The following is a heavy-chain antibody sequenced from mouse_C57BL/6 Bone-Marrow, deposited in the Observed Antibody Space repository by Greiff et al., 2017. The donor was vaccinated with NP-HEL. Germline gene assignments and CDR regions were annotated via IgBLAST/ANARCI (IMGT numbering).Heavy chain of an antibody. CDR1: GYTFTSYW. Sequence: QVQLQQPGTELVKPGASVKLSCKASGYTFTSYWMHWLKQRPGQGLEWIGNITPNNGGTNDTEKFKTKATLTVDKSSSTAYMQLSSLTSEDSAVYYCARDSGYAFDYWGQGTTLTVSS. J-gene: IGHJ2*01. V-gene: IGHV1-53*01. D-gene: IGHD3-2*02. CDR2: ITPNNGGT. CDR3: ARDSGYAFDY.